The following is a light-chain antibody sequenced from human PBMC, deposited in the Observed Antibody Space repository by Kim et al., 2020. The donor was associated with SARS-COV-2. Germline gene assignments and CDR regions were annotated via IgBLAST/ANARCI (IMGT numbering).Light chain of an antibody. Sequence: ELTQPPSASGTPGQRVTISCSGSRSNIGSNFVYWYQQLPGTAPKLLIYRINQRPSGVPDRFSGSKSGTSASLAISGLRSEDEADYYCAAWDDSLSGWVFGGGTQLTVL. CDR3: AAWDDSLSGWV. CDR2: RIN. V-gene: IGLV1-47*01. J-gene: IGLJ3*02. CDR1: RSNIGSNF.